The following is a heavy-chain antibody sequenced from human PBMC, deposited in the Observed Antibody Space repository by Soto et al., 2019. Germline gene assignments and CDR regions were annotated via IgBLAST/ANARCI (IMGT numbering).Heavy chain of an antibody. CDR2: IYYSGST. Sequence: QVQLQESGPGLVKPSETLSLTCTVSGGSVSSGSYYWSWIRQPPGRGLEWIGYIYYSGSTNYNPALKSRVTISVDTSKHQFSLKLSSVTAADTAVYYCARISIAARHDYWGQGTLVTVSS. V-gene: IGHV4-61*01. J-gene: IGHJ4*02. CDR1: GGSVSSGSYY. CDR3: ARISIAARHDY. D-gene: IGHD6-6*01.